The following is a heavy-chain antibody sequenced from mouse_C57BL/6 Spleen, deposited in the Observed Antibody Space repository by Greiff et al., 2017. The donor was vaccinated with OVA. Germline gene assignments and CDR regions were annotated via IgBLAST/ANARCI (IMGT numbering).Heavy chain of an antibody. Sequence: QVQLQQSGAELVMPGASVKLSCKASGYTFTSYWMPWVTQRPGQGLAWIGEIDPSASYTNYHPKFKGQSTLPVDKSSSTAYMQLSSLTSEDSAVDDCARRGFGKYFEVWGTGTTGTVSS. CDR1: GYTFTSYW. J-gene: IGHJ1*03. CDR2: IDPSASYT. D-gene: IGHD3-2*02. V-gene: IGHV1-69*01. CDR3: ARRGFGKYFEV.